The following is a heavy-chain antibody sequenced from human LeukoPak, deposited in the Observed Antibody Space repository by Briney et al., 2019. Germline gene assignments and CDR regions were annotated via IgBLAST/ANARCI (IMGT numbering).Heavy chain of an antibody. J-gene: IGHJ4*02. CDR3: VKDDSYYYDSSGYPH. D-gene: IGHD3-22*01. V-gene: IGHV3-64D*09. Sequence: GGSLRLSCSASGFTFSTYFMHWVRQAPGKGLEYVSAISSNGGSTYYADSVKGRFTISRDNSKNTLYLQMSSLRDEDTAVYHCVKDDSYYYDSSGYPHWGQGTLVTVSS. CDR2: ISSNGGST. CDR1: GFTFSTYF.